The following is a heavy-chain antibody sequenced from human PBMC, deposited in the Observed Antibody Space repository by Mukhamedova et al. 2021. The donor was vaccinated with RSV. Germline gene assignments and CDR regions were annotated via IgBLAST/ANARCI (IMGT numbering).Heavy chain of an antibody. CDR2: GST. D-gene: IGHD4-23*01. J-gene: IGHJ5*02. CDR3: ARDEPTGGAVA. V-gene: IGHV4-4*02. Sequence: GSTNYNPSLKSRVTISLDKPKNQFSLKLTSVAAADTAVYYCARDEPTGGAVAWGQGARVTVSS.